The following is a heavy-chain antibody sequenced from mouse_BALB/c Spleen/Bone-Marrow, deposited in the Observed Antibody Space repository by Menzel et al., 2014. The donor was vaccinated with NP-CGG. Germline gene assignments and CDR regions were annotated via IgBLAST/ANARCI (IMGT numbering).Heavy chain of an antibody. CDR3: ARGGYGNVYYAMDY. J-gene: IGHJ4*01. CDR1: GYTFTSYV. CDR2: INPYNDGT. Sequence: EVQLQQSGPELVKPGASVKMSCKASGYTFTSYVMHWVKQKPGQGLEWIGYINPYNDGTKYNEKFKGKATLTSDKSSSTACMELSSLTSEDSAVYYCARGGYGNVYYAMDYWGQGTSVTVSS. V-gene: IGHV1-14*01. D-gene: IGHD2-10*02.